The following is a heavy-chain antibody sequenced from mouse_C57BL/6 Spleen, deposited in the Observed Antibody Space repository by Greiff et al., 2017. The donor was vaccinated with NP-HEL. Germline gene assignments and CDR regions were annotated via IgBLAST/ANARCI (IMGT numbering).Heavy chain of an antibody. CDR1: GYTFTDYE. CDR3: TRCIVLRYYYAMDY. CDR2: IDPETGGT. V-gene: IGHV1-15*01. J-gene: IGHJ4*01. Sequence: QVQLQQSGAELVRPGASVTLSCKASGYTFTDYEMHWVKQTPVHGLEWIGAIDPETGGTAYNQKFKGKAILTADKSSSTAYMELRSLTSASSAVYYTTRCIVLRYYYAMDYWGQGTSLTVSS. D-gene: IGHD1-1*01.